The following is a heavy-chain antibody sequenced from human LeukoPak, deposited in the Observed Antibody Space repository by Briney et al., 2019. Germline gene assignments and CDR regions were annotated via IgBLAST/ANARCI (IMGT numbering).Heavy chain of an antibody. CDR1: GFTFNAFG. J-gene: IGHJ4*02. CDR2: ISYDGSNK. V-gene: IGHV3-30*03. CDR3: ARGFARYYDILTGPQHFDY. D-gene: IGHD3-9*01. Sequence: GGSLRLSCAASGFTFNAFGMNWVRQAPGKGLEWVAVISYDGSNKYYADSVKGRFTISRDNSKNTLYLQMNSLRAEDTAVYYCARGFARYYDILTGPQHFDYWGQGTLVTVSS.